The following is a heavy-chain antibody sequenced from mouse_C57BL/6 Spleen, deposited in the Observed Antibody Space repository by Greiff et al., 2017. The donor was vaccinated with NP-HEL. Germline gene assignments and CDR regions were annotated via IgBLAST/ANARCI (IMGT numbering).Heavy chain of an antibody. CDR2: ISSGSSTI. Sequence: EVKLVESGGGLVKPGGSLKLSCAASGFTFSDYGMHWVRQAPEKGLEWVAYISSGSSTIYYADTVKGRFTISRDNAKNTLFLLMTSLRSEDTAMYYCVRQDYYSPYAMDYWGQGTSVTVSS. CDR3: VRQDYYSPYAMDY. J-gene: IGHJ4*01. V-gene: IGHV5-17*01. D-gene: IGHD1-1*02. CDR1: GFTFSDYG.